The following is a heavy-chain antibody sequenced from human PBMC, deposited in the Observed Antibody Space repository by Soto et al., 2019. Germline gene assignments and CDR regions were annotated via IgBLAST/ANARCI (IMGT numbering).Heavy chain of an antibody. CDR1: GYNFACYW. J-gene: IGHJ4*02. Sequence: RDALKISCKGCGYNFACYWIAWVRQMPGKGLGLMGIIYPSDSDTRYRPSFQGQVTISADKSISSAYLQWSSLRASDTAMYYCARGGVSTRTFDYWGQGTPVTVSS. CDR2: IYPSDSDT. V-gene: IGHV5-51*01. CDR3: ARGGVSTRTFDY. D-gene: IGHD3-3*01.